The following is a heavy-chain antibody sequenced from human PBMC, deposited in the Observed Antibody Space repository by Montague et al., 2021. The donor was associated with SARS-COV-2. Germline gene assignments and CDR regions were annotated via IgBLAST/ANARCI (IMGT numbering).Heavy chain of an antibody. J-gene: IGHJ2*01. CDR3: ARDGYNAHQNYWYFDL. D-gene: IGHD5-24*01. V-gene: IGHV4-59*12. CDR2: IYYSGST. Sequence: SETLSLTCTVSGGSISTYYWSWIRQPPGKGLEWIGYIYYSGSTNYSPSRKSRVTISVDTSKNQFSLKLSSVTAADTAVYYCARDGYNAHQNYWYFDLWGRDTLVTVSS. CDR1: GGSISTYY.